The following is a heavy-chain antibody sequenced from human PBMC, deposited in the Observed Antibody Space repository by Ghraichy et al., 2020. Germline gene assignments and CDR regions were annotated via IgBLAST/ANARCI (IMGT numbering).Heavy chain of an antibody. CDR3: ASHCSGGSCYQLRFFDY. D-gene: IGHD2-15*01. CDR1: GFTVSSNY. J-gene: IGHJ4*02. CDR2: IYSGGST. V-gene: IGHV3-53*01. Sequence: GGSLRLSCAASGFTVSSNYMSWVRQAPGKGLEWVSVIYSGGSTNYADSVKGRFTISRDNSKNTLYLQMNSLRAEDTAVYYCASHCSGGSCYQLRFFDYWVQGTLVTVAS.